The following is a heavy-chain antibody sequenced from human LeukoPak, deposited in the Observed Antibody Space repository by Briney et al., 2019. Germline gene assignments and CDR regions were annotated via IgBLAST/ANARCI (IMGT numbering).Heavy chain of an antibody. D-gene: IGHD2-2*01. J-gene: IGHJ6*03. CDR3: ASTGQYQLYYMDV. Sequence: SETLSLTCTVSGGSISSSSYYWGWIRQPPGKGLEWIGSIYYSGSTYYNPSLKSRVTISVDTSKNQFSLKLSSVTAADTAVYYCASTGQYQLYYMDVWGKGTTVTVSS. V-gene: IGHV4-39*07. CDR1: GGSISSSSYY. CDR2: IYYSGST.